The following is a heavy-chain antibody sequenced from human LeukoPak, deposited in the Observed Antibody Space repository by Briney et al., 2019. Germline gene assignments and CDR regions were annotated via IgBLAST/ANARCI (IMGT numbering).Heavy chain of an antibody. CDR3: ARGPTNCSGGSCSSSYYYYMDV. Sequence: SETLSLTCTVSGYSISSGYYWGWIRQPPGKGLEWIGEINHSGSTNYNPSLKSRVTISVDTSKNQFSLKLSSVTAADTAVYYCARGPTNCSGGSCSSSYYYYMDVWGKGTTVTVSS. J-gene: IGHJ6*03. CDR1: GYSISSGYY. V-gene: IGHV4-38-2*02. CDR2: INHSGST. D-gene: IGHD2-15*01.